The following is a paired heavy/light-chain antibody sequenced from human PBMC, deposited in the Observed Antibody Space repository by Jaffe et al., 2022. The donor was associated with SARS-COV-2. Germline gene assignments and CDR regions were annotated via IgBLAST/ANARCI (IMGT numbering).Heavy chain of an antibody. V-gene: IGHV5-51*01. D-gene: IGHD4-17*01. CDR2: IYPGDSDT. Sequence: EVQLAQSGAEVKKPGESLKISCKGSGYTFTVYWIAWVRQLPGKGLEWMGIIYPGDSDTRYSPSFQGQVTISADRSITTAYLQWSSLKASDTATYYCVRQDGDGNYYMDVWGKGTTVTVSS. CDR1: GYTFTVYW. J-gene: IGHJ6*03. CDR3: VRQDGDGNYYMDV.
Light chain of an antibody. CDR1: SGSVSTNYY. CDR3: LLYMGSGVWV. CDR2: HTN. Sequence: QTVVTQEPSFSVSPGGTVTLTCGLSSGSVSTNYYPSWYQQTPGQAPRTLVYHTNTRSSGVPDRFSGSILGNKAALTITGAQADDESHYYCLLYMGSGVWVFGGGTKLTVL. J-gene: IGLJ3*02. V-gene: IGLV8-61*01.